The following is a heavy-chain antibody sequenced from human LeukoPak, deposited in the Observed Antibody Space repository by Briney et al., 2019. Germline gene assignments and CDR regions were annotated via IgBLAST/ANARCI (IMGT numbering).Heavy chain of an antibody. D-gene: IGHD3-16*01. V-gene: IGHV4-59*01. CDR3: ARAVITFGAAVAKGFDS. J-gene: IGHJ4*02. CDR2: XYYSGXX. CDR1: GGSFSXXX. Sequence: PSETLXLXXXVSGGSFSXXXXXXXXQPPXXXXXXXXXXYYSGXXXXXXSLKXXXXXSLDTSKNQFSLNLSSVTAADTXXYYCARAVITFGAAVAKGFDSWGQGTLVTVSS.